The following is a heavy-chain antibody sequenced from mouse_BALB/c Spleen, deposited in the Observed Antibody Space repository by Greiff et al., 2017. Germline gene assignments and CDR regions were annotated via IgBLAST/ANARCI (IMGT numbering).Heavy chain of an antibody. CDR3: ARGGDYYGSSYNAMDY. J-gene: IGHJ4*01. CDR1: GFTFSSYA. CDR2: ISSGGST. Sequence: EVQVVESGGGLVKPGGSLKLSCAASGFTFSSYAMSWVRQTPEKRLEWVASISSGGSTYYPDSVKGRFTISRDNARNILYLQMSSLRSEDTAMYYCARGGDYYGSSYNAMDYWGQGTSVTVSS. V-gene: IGHV5-6-5*01. D-gene: IGHD1-1*01.